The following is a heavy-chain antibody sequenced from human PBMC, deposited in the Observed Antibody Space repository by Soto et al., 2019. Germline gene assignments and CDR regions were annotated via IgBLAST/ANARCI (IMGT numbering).Heavy chain of an antibody. D-gene: IGHD3-3*01. CDR2: ISYDGSNK. J-gene: IGHJ4*02. CDR3: AKSGKTRYYDFWSGPDY. CDR1: GFTFSSYG. Sequence: QVQLVESGGGVVQPGRSLRLSCAASGFTFSSYGMHWVRQAPGKGLEWVAVISYDGSNKYYADSVKGRFTISRDNSKNTLYLQMNSMRADDTAVYYCAKSGKTRYYDFWSGPDYWGQGTLVTVSS. V-gene: IGHV3-30*18.